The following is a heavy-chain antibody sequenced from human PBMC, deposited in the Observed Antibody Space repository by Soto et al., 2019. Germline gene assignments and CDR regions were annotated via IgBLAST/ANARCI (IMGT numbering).Heavy chain of an antibody. CDR2: IIPIFGTA. CDR1: GGTFSSYA. J-gene: IGHJ6*02. Sequence: QVQLVQSGAEVKKPGSSVKVSCKASGGTFSSYAISWVRQAPGHGLEWMGGIIPIFGTANYAQKFQGRVTITADESTSTADMELSSLRSEDTAVYYCAASRAAAAGSRDTMDVWGQGTTVTVSS. V-gene: IGHV1-69*12. D-gene: IGHD6-13*01. CDR3: AASRAAAAGSRDTMDV.